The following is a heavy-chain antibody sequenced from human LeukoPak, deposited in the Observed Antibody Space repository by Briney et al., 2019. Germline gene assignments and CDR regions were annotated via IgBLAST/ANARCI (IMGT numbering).Heavy chain of an antibody. J-gene: IGHJ4*02. CDR3: ASYVGYDFWSGPDGYFDY. CDR1: GYTFTDYY. Sequence: ATVKISCKVSGYTFTDYYMHWVQQAPGKGLEWMGLVAPEDGETIYAEKFQGRVTITADTSTDTAYMELSSLRSEDTAVYYCASYVGYDFWSGPDGYFDYWGQGTLVTGSS. D-gene: IGHD3-3*01. CDR2: VAPEDGET. V-gene: IGHV1-69-2*01.